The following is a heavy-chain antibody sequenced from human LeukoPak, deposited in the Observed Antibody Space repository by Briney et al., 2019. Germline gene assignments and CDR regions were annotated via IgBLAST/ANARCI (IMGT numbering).Heavy chain of an antibody. J-gene: IGHJ4*02. CDR2: IYWDDDK. Sequence: SGPTLVKPTQTLTLTCTFSGFSLSTSGVGVGWIRHPPGKALEWLALIYWDDDKRYSPSLVGRLTITKDTSANQVVLTMTNMDPVDTATHYCAHRFLLTGYYGIFDYWGQGALVTVSS. CDR3: AHRFLLTGYYGIFDY. D-gene: IGHD3-9*01. CDR1: GFSLSTSGVG. V-gene: IGHV2-5*02.